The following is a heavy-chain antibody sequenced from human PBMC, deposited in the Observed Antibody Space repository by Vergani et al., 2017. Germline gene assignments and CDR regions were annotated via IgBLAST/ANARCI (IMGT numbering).Heavy chain of an antibody. CDR2: ISWNSGSI. CDR1: GFTFDDYA. D-gene: IGHD6-13*01. V-gene: IGHV3-9*01. Sequence: EVQLVESGGGLVQPGRSLRLSCAASGFTFDDYAMHWVRQAPGKGLEWVSGISWNSGSIGYADSVKGRFTISRDNAKNSLYLQMNSLRAEDTDLYYCAKGSRYSSSSNYMDVWGKGTTVTVSS. CDR3: AKGSRYSSSSNYMDV. J-gene: IGHJ6*03.